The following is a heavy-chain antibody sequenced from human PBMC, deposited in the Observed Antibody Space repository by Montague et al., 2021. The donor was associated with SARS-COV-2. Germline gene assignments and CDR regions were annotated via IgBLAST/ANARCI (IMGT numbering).Heavy chain of an antibody. CDR1: GFTFSSYG. V-gene: IGHV3-7*01. CDR3: ARDSGQPLLYGSPYYYYGMDV. J-gene: IGHJ6*02. D-gene: IGHD2-2*02. CDR2: TKQDGSEK. Sequence: SLRLSCAASGFTFSSYGMSWIRQAPGKGLEWVANTKQDGSEKYYVDSVKGRFTISRDNAKNSLYLQMNSLRAEDTAVYYCARDSGQPLLYGSPYYYYGMDVWGQGTTVTVSS.